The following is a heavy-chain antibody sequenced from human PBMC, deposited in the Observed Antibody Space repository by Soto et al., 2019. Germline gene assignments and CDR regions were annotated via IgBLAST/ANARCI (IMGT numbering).Heavy chain of an antibody. CDR3: ARRYGSAFDI. CDR1: GGSIGSYY. Sequence: ETLSLTCSFSGGSIGSYYWGWIRQPPGKGLEWVGFIYHSETTNYNPSLKSRVTISVDTSKNQFSLKLSSVTAADTAVYYCARRYGSAFDIWGQGTMVTVSS. D-gene: IGHD3-10*01. J-gene: IGHJ3*02. V-gene: IGHV4-59*01. CDR2: IYHSETT.